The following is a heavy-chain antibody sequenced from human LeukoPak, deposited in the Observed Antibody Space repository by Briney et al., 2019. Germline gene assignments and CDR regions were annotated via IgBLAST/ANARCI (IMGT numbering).Heavy chain of an antibody. CDR2: INHSGST. V-gene: IGHV4-39*07. CDR3: ARDVFTEVVTPDYFDY. D-gene: IGHD4-23*01. CDR1: GGSISSSSYY. J-gene: IGHJ4*02. Sequence: PSETLSLTCTVSGGSISSSSYYWSWIRQPPGKGLEWIGEINHSGSTNYNPSLKSRVTISVDTSKNQFSLKLSSVTAADTAVYYCARDVFTEVVTPDYFDYWGQGTLVTVSS.